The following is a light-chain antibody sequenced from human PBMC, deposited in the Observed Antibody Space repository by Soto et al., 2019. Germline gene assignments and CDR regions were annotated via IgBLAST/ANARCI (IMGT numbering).Light chain of an antibody. CDR3: QSYDSSLRGRV. CDR2: GNS. V-gene: IGLV1-40*01. CDR1: SSNIGAGYD. Sequence: QTVVTQSPSVSGAPGQRVTISCTGSSSNIGAGYDVHWYQQLPGTAPKLLIYGNSNRPSGVPDRFSGSKSGTSASLAITGLQAEDEADYYCQSYDSSLRGRVFGTGTKLTVL. J-gene: IGLJ1*01.